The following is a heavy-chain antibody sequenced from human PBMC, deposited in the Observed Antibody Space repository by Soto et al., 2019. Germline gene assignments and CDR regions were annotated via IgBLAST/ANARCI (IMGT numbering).Heavy chain of an antibody. CDR1: GFTVSSNY. V-gene: IGHV3-53*04. CDR3: ERWATGYYYYYGMDV. Sequence: GGSLRLSCAASGFTVSSNYMSWVRQAPGKGLEWVSVIYSGGSTYYANSMKGRFTISRHKSKNKLYLQMNSLRAADTAKYSGERWATGYYYYYGMDVWGQGTTVTVSS. CDR2: IYSGGST. J-gene: IGHJ6*02.